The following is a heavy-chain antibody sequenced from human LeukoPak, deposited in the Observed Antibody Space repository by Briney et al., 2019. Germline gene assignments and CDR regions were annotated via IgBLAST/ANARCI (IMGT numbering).Heavy chain of an antibody. J-gene: IGHJ4*02. CDR3: AKGAAVIVVPAAIAY. V-gene: IGHV3-23*01. CDR2: ISGSGGST. Sequence: GGSLRLSCAASGFTFSSYALSWVRQAPGKGLEWVSAISGSGGSTYYADSVKGRFTISRDNSKNTLYLQMNSLRAEDTAVYYCAKGAAVIVVPAAIAYWGQGTLVTVSS. CDR1: GFTFSSYA. D-gene: IGHD2-2*01.